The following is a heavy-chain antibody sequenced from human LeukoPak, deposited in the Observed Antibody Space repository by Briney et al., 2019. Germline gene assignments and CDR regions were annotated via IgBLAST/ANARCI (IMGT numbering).Heavy chain of an antibody. J-gene: IGHJ4*02. D-gene: IGHD3-22*01. CDR2: ISAYNGHT. CDR1: GYTFTSYG. CDR3: ARDSSGFPRDASDY. V-gene: IGHV1-18*01. Sequence: ASVKVSCKASGYTFTSYGINWVRQAPGQWLEWMGWISAYNGHTNYAQKLQGRVTMTTDTSTSTAHMELRSLRSDDTAVYFCARDSSGFPRDASDYWGQGTLVTVSS.